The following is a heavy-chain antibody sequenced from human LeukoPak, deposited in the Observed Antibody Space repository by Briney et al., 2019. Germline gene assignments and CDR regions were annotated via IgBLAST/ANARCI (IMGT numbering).Heavy chain of an antibody. V-gene: IGHV1-69*13. J-gene: IGHJ5*02. D-gene: IGHD2-2*01. CDR2: IIPIFGTA. CDR3: ARAGSIVVVPVPNWFDP. Sequence: ASVKVSCKASGGTFSSYAISWVRQAPGQGLEWMGGIIPIFGTANYAQKFQGRVTITADESTSTAYMELSSLRSEDTAVYYCARAGSIVVVPVPNWFDPWGQGTLVTVSS. CDR1: GGTFSSYA.